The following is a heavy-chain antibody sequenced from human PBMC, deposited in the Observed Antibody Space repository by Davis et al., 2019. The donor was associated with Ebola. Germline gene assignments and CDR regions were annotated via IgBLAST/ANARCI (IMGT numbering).Heavy chain of an antibody. Sequence: PSETLSLTCTVSGGSISSSSYYWGWIRQPPGKGLEWIGHIYTSGTTNYNPSLKSRVTISVDMSKNQFSLKLTSVTAADTAVYYCVREYHYWGQGTLVTVSS. D-gene: IGHD2-2*01. CDR2: IYTSGTT. J-gene: IGHJ4*02. V-gene: IGHV4-61*05. CDR1: GGSISSSSYY. CDR3: VREYHY.